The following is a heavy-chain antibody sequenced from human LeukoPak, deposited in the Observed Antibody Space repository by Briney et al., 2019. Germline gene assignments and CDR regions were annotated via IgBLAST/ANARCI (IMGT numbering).Heavy chain of an antibody. V-gene: IGHV1-69*13. CDR3: ARDRRPSYYYDSLYYFDY. CDR1: GGTFSSYA. J-gene: IGHJ4*02. CDR2: VIPIFGTA. Sequence: SVKVSCKASGGTFSSYAISWVRQAPGQGLEWMGGVIPIFGTANYAQKFQGRVTITADESTSTAYMELSSLRSEDTAVYYCARDRRPSYYYDSLYYFDYWGQGTLVTVSS. D-gene: IGHD3-22*01.